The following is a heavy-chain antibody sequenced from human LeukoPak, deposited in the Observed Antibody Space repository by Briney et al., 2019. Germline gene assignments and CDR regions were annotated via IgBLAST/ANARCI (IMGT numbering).Heavy chain of an antibody. J-gene: IGHJ4*02. CDR2: INHSGST. Sequence: SETLSLTCAVYGGSFSGYYWSWIRQPPGKGLEWIGEINHSGSTNYNPSLKSRVTISVDTSKNQFSLKLSSVTAADTAVYYCVRHPTIFGHFDYWGQGTLVTVSS. V-gene: IGHV4-34*01. CDR1: GGSFSGYY. CDR3: VRHPTIFGHFDY. D-gene: IGHD3-9*01.